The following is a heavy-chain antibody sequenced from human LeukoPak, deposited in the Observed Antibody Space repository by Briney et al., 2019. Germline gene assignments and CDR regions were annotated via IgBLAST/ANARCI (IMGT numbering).Heavy chain of an antibody. CDR1: GDSINSGDSY. CDR3: ARDEQQYYYMDV. D-gene: IGHD6-13*01. V-gene: IGHV4-30-4*08. J-gene: IGHJ6*03. CDR2: TYYTGSP. Sequence: SQTLSLTCTVSGDSINSGDSYWGWIRQTPGKGLEWLGHTYYTGSPYYSPSLKSRLTILVDKSKNHLYLNLASVTAADTAVYYCARDEQQYYYMDVWGKGTTVTVSS.